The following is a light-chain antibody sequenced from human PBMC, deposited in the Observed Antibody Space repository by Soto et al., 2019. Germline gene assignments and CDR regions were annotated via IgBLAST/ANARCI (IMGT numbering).Light chain of an antibody. CDR1: QTVRSSC. V-gene: IGKV3-20*01. CDR3: QYYDRSPPVP. Sequence: GVTQSPTMLALAPWDRAAVAGWASQTVRSSCFAWHQQQHGQAPRLVIYAASSRAPGIPDRFSGSGAGTDFGITISSLVPEDFAVYPCQYYDRSPPVPFGQGTRLEIK. CDR2: AAS. J-gene: IGKJ5*01.